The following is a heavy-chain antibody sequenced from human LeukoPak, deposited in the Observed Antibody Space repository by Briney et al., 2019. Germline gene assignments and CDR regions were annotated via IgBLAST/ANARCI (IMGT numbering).Heavy chain of an antibody. J-gene: IGHJ4*02. D-gene: IGHD6-19*01. V-gene: IGHV3-23*01. CDR1: GFTFSSYA. Sequence: PGGSLRLSCAASGFTFSSYAMGWVRQAPGKGLEWVSAISGSGGSTYYADSVKGRFTISRDNSKNTLYLQMNSLRAEDTAVYYCAKDRSGWTDLGYFDYWGQGTLVTVSS. CDR2: ISGSGGST. CDR3: AKDRSGWTDLGYFDY.